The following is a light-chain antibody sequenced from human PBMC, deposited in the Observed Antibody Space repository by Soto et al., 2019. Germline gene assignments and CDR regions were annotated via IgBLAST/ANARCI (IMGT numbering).Light chain of an antibody. J-gene: IGKJ5*01. V-gene: IGKV4-1*01. Sequence: DIVMTQSPGSLAVSLGERASIHCKSSQSVLSSSNNKNYLAWYQQQAGQPPKLLIYWASTRESGVPDRISGSGSGTDFTLTISGLQTEDVAVYYCQQYYSLPCTFGQGTRLEIK. CDR2: WAS. CDR1: QSVLSSSNNKNY. CDR3: QQYYSLPCT.